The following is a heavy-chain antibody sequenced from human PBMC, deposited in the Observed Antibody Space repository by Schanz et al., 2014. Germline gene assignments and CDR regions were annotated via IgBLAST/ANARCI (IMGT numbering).Heavy chain of an antibody. Sequence: EVQLVESGGGLVQPGGSLRLTCAASGFTFSIHYMSWVRQAPGKGLEWVAKIKPDGSEKLYVDSVRGRFAVSRDNANNVMYLQMNSLRVGDTAMYYCARDTLWFGDINDAFDVWGHGTMVTVS. CDR3: ARDTLWFGDINDAFDV. J-gene: IGHJ3*01. CDR2: IKPDGSEK. V-gene: IGHV3-7*01. D-gene: IGHD3-10*01. CDR1: GFTFSIHY.